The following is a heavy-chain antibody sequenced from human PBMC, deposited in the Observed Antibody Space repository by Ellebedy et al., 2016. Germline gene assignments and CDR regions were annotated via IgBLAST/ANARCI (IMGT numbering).Heavy chain of an antibody. J-gene: IGHJ4*02. CDR3: ARDFQEQEVDY. CDR2: TNPGGSEK. V-gene: IGHV3-7*01. D-gene: IGHD1-26*01. CDR1: GFTFSNHW. Sequence: GESLKISCAGSGFTFSNHWMTWVRQAPGKGLEWVAHTNPGGSEKDYLDSVKGRFSISRDNAKNSLYLQMNSLRVEDTAVYYCARDFQEQEVDYWGQGTLVTVSS.